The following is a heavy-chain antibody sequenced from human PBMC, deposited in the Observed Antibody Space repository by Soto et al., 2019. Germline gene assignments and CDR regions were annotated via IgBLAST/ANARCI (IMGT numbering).Heavy chain of an antibody. CDR1: GYTFTSYG. CDR2: ISAYNGNT. Sequence: ASVKVSCKASGYTFTSYGISWVRQAPGQGLEWMGWISAYNGNTNYAQKLQGRVTMTTDTSTSTAYMEPRSLRSDDTAVYYCAAGQGFGELLYLDYWGQGTLVTVSS. V-gene: IGHV1-18*04. CDR3: AAGQGFGELLYLDY. J-gene: IGHJ4*02. D-gene: IGHD3-10*01.